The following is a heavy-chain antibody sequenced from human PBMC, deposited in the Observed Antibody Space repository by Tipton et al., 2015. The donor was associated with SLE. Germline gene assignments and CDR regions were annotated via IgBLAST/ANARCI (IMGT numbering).Heavy chain of an antibody. CDR2: IYYSGTT. CDR3: ARGPLAGAFDI. D-gene: IGHD6-19*01. J-gene: IGHJ3*02. Sequence: TLSLTCAVYGGSFSGNYWIWIRQPPGKGLEWIGTIYYSGTTYYNPSLKSRVTTSGDTSKNQFSLKLSSVTAADTAVYYCARGPLAGAFDIWGQGTMVTVSS. V-gene: IGHV4-34*01. CDR1: GGSFSGNY.